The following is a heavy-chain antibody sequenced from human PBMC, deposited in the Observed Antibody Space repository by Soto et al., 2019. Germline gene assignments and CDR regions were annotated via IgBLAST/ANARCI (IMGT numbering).Heavy chain of an antibody. J-gene: IGHJ4*02. CDR2: INPNSGGT. Sequence: ASVKVSCKASGYTFTGYYMHWVRQAPGQGLEWMGWINPNSGGTNYAQKFQGWVTMTRDTSISTAYMELSRLRSEDTAVYYCARGRTIFGVVPFSYWGQGTLVTVSS. CDR3: ARGRTIFGVVPFSY. D-gene: IGHD3-3*01. V-gene: IGHV1-2*04. CDR1: GYTFTGYY.